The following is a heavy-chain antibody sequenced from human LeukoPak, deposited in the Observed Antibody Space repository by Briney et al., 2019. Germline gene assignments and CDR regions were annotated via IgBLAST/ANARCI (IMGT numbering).Heavy chain of an antibody. CDR1: GFTFSSYE. J-gene: IGHJ4*02. D-gene: IGHD2-2*01. V-gene: IGHV3-48*03. CDR3: AREGCSSTSCFD. Sequence: GGSLRLSCAASGFTFSSYEMNWVRQAPGKGLEWISYINSGGSTIYYADSVKGRFTISRDNAKNSLFLQMNNLRAEDTAVYYCAREGCSSTSCFDWGQGTLVTVSS. CDR2: INSGGSTI.